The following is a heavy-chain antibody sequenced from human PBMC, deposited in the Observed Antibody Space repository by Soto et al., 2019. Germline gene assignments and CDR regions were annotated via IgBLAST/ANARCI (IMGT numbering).Heavy chain of an antibody. CDR3: ARWRGSYSLDC. D-gene: IGHD1-26*01. CDR1: GFTFSIYW. CDR2: IKEDGSEK. J-gene: IGHJ4*02. Sequence: PGGSLRLSCAASGFTFSIYWISWVRQAPGKGLEWVANIKEDGSEKYYVDSVKGRFTISRDNAKNSLYLLMNSLRGEDTAVYYCARWRGSYSLDCWGQGT. V-gene: IGHV3-7*01.